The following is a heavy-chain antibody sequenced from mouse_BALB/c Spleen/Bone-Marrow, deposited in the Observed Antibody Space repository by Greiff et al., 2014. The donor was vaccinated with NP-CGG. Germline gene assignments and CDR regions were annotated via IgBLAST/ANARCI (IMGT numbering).Heavy chain of an antibody. Sequence: VKLVESGPELVKPGASVRISCKASGYTFTSYYIHWVKQRPGQGLEWIGWIYPGNVNTKYNKKFKGKATLTADKSSSTAYMQLSSLTSEDSAVYFCATYDYWGQGTTLTVSS. CDR1: GYTFTSYY. V-gene: IGHV1S56*01. J-gene: IGHJ2*01. CDR2: IYPGNVNT. CDR3: ATYDY.